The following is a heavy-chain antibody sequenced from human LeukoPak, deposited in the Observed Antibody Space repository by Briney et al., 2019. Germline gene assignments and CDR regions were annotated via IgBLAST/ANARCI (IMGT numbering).Heavy chain of an antibody. Sequence: GESLKISCKGSGYSFITYWIGWVRQMPGKRLEWMGVIYPAGSAATYSPSFEGQVTISVDKSIGTAYLQWNSLTASDTAIYYCARQSSGFPNYFDPWGQGTLVTVSS. V-gene: IGHV5-51*01. CDR1: GYSFITYW. CDR3: ARQSSGFPNYFDP. J-gene: IGHJ5*02. D-gene: IGHD3-22*01. CDR2: IYPAGSAA.